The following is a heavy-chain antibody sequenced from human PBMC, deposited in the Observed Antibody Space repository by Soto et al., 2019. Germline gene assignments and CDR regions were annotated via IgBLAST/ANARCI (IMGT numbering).Heavy chain of an antibody. Sequence: QVQLVQSGAEVKKPGSSVKVSCKASGGTLSSYTFSWVRQAPGQGLEWMGRIIPNLGITNYAQKFQGRITIIVDKSTSTADMELSSLRSEDTAVYYCARDKGYCSGASCPDVDYWGQGTLVTVSS. J-gene: IGHJ4*02. V-gene: IGHV1-69*08. CDR2: IIPNLGIT. CDR1: GGTLSSYT. D-gene: IGHD2-15*01. CDR3: ARDKGYCSGASCPDVDY.